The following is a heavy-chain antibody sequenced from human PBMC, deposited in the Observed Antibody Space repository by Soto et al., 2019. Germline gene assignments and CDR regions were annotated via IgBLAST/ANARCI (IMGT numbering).Heavy chain of an antibody. Sequence: QVQLVESGGVVVQPGRSLRLSCAASGFTFSSYGMHWFRQAPGKGLEWVAVIWFDGSDEDYAGSVKGRFTISRDNSKNTLYLQMNRLRAEDTAVYYCASDLHGHRYSSVPIEYWGQGTRVTVSS. CDR3: ASDLHGHRYSSVPIEY. D-gene: IGHD6-19*01. CDR2: IWFDGSDE. V-gene: IGHV3-33*01. J-gene: IGHJ4*02. CDR1: GFTFSSYG.